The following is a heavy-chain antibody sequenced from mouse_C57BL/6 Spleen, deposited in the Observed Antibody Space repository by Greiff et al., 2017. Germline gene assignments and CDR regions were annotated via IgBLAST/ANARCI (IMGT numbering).Heavy chain of an antibody. CDR2: IYPRSGNT. J-gene: IGHJ2*01. V-gene: IGHV1-81*01. CDR1: GYTFTSYG. Sequence: VKLQESGAELARPGASVKLSCKASGYTFTSYGISWVKQRTGQGLEWIGEIYPRSGNTYYNEKFKGKATLTADKSSSTAYMELRSLTSEDSAVYFCYGSNGYWGQGTTLTVSS. D-gene: IGHD1-1*01. CDR3: YGSNGY.